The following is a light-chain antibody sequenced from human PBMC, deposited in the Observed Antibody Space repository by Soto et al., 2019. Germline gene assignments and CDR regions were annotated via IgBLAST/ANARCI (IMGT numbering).Light chain of an antibody. CDR1: QSVSSK. CDR3: QQCNNWPPWT. V-gene: IGKV3-15*01. Sequence: EIVMTQSPATLSVSPGEGATLSCRASQSVSSKLAWYQQKPGQAPRLLIYGASTRATGIPARFSGSGSGTDFTLTISSLQSEDFAVYYCQQCNNWPPWTFGQGTKVDIK. J-gene: IGKJ1*01. CDR2: GAS.